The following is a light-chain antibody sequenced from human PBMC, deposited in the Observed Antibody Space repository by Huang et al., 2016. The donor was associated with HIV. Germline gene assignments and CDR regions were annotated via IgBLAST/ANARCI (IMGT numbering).Light chain of an antibody. V-gene: IGKV4-1*01. CDR2: WAT. Sequence: DIVMTQSPDSLAVSPGERATINCKSSQTVLYSLNNKNYLAWLQQKPGRPPKLLIYWATTRESGVPDRFSGSGSGTDFSLTISNLQAEDVAVYFCLQYYSVPQTFGQGTKVEIK. CDR1: QTVLYSLNNKNY. J-gene: IGKJ1*01. CDR3: LQYYSVPQT.